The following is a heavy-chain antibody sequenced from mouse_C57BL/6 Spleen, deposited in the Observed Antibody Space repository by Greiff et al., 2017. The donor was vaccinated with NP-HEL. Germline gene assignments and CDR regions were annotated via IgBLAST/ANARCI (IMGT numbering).Heavy chain of an antibody. J-gene: IGHJ2*01. CDR1: GFTFSDYG. V-gene: IGHV5-17*01. CDR2: ISSGSSTI. CDR3: ARGGRGVYFDY. Sequence: EVKLLESGGGLVKPGGSLKLSCAASGFTFSDYGMHWVRQAPEKGLEWVAYISSGSSTIYYADTVKGRFTISRDNAKNTLFLQTTSLRSEDTAVYYWARGGRGVYFDYWGQGTTLTVAS.